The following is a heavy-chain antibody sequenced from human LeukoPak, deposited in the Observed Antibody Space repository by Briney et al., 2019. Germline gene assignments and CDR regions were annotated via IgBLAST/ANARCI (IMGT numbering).Heavy chain of an antibody. Sequence: PSETLSLTCTVSGGSISSYYWSWIRQPPGKGLEWIGYIYYSGSTNYNPSLKSRVTISVDTSKNQFSLKLSSVTAADTAVYYCARGVSEYYDSSDWYFDLWGRGTLVTVSS. D-gene: IGHD3-22*01. V-gene: IGHV4-59*01. J-gene: IGHJ2*01. CDR1: GGSISSYY. CDR3: ARGVSEYYDSSDWYFDL. CDR2: IYYSGST.